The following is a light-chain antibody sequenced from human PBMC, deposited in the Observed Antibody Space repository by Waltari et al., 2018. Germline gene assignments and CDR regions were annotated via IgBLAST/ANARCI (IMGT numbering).Light chain of an antibody. J-gene: IGLJ3*02. CDR2: EVS. Sequence: QSALTQPASVSGSPGQSITISCAGTSSDVGNSNHVSWYQPHPGKAPKHNIYEVSQRPAGVSKRFSGSKSGNTASLTISGLQPEDEADYYCYSYARTITFVFGGGTKLTVL. CDR3: YSYARTITFV. CDR1: SSDVGNSNH. V-gene: IGLV2-23*02.